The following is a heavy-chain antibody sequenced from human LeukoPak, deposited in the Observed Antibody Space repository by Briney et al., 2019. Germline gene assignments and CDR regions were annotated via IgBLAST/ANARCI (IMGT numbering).Heavy chain of an antibody. CDR3: ARGVGATTYYYYGMGV. V-gene: IGHV3-66*01. CDR2: IYSGGST. CDR1: GFTVSSNY. J-gene: IGHJ6*02. Sequence: PGGSLRLSCAASGFTVSSNYMSWVRQAPGKGLEWVSVIYSGGSTYYADSVKGRFTISRDNSKNTLYLRMNSLRAEDTAVYYCARGVGATTYYYYGMGVWGQGTTVTVSS. D-gene: IGHD1-26*01.